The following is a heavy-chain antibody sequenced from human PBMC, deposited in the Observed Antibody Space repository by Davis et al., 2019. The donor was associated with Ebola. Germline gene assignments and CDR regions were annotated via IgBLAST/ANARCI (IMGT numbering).Heavy chain of an antibody. D-gene: IGHD3-22*01. CDR2: INAGNGNT. CDR3: ATIGYYYDSSGYSYYYYGMDV. V-gene: IGHV1-3*01. Sequence: AASVKVSCKASGYTFTSYAMHWVRQAPGQRLEWMGWINAGNGNTKYSQKFQGRVTITRDTSASTAYMELSSLRSEDTAVYYCATIGYYYDSSGYSYYYYGMDVWGQGTTVTVSS. J-gene: IGHJ6*02. CDR1: GYTFTSYA.